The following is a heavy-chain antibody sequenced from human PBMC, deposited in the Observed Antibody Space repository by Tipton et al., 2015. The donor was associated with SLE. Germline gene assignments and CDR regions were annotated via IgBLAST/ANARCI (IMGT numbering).Heavy chain of an antibody. Sequence: TLSLTCTVSGGSISSYYWSWIRQPAGKGLEWIGYIYYSGSTNYNPSLKSRVTISVDTSKNQFSLKLSSVTAADTAVYYCARALRDYYDSSGMDYWGQGTLVTVSS. CDR3: ARALRDYYDSSGMDY. CDR1: GGSISSYY. CDR2: IYYSGST. V-gene: IGHV4-59*12. J-gene: IGHJ4*02. D-gene: IGHD3-22*01.